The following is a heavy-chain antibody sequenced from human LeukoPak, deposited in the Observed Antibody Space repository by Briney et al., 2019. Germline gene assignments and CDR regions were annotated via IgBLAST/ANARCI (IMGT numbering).Heavy chain of an antibody. V-gene: IGHV4-59*08. CDR1: GGSISSYY. D-gene: IGHD6-13*01. Sequence: SETLSLTCTVSGGSISSYYWSWIRQPPGKGLEWIGYIYYSGSTNYNPSLKSRVTISVDTSKNQFSLKLSSVTAADTAVYYCAGRGIAAAGYDYWGQGTLVTVSS. CDR3: AGRGIAAAGYDY. J-gene: IGHJ4*02. CDR2: IYYSGST.